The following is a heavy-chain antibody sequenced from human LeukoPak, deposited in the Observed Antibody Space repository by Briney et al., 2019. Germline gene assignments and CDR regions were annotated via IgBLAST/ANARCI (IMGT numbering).Heavy chain of an antibody. D-gene: IGHD3-3*01. J-gene: IGHJ5*02. Sequence: PGGSLRLSCAASGFTFSTYSMNCVRQPPGKGLEWVSSISNSSSSIYYADSVKGRFTISRDNAKKSLYLQMNSLRAEDTAVYYCARDRKRDDFWSSYYHWFDPWGQGTLVTVSS. CDR2: ISNSSSSI. V-gene: IGHV3-21*01. CDR1: GFTFSTYS. CDR3: ARDRKRDDFWSSYYHWFDP.